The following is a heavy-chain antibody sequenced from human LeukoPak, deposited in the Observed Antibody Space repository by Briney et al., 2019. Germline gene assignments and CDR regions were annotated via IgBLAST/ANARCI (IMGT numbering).Heavy chain of an antibody. J-gene: IGHJ4*02. CDR2: IDGGGGGT. Sequence: GGSLRLSCAASGFTFSNDVMSWVRQAPGKGPEWVSSIDGGGGGTDYADSVRGRFTISRDNFKNTSYLQMNSLRVDDTAVYYCARRIGGTKDYWGQGAQVTVSS. D-gene: IGHD3-3*01. CDR3: ARRIGGTKDY. V-gene: IGHV3-23*01. CDR1: GFTFSNDV.